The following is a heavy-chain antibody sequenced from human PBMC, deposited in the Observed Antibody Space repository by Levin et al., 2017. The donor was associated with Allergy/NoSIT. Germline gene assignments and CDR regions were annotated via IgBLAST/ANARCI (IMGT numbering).Heavy chain of an antibody. CDR3: AGEGGIAAAGTRNYYGLDV. Sequence: SETLSLTCTVSGGSISSYYWSWIRQPAGKGLEWIGRMFSGGSNNFNPSLNNRVTMSVDMPKNQFSLKLSSVTAACTAVYYCAGEGGIAAAGTRNYYGLDVWGPGTTVTV. V-gene: IGHV4-4*07. J-gene: IGHJ6*02. CDR1: GGSISSYY. D-gene: IGHD6-13*01. CDR2: MFSGGSN.